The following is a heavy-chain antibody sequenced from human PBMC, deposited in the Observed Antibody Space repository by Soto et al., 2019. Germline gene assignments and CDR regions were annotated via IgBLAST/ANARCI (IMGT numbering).Heavy chain of an antibody. V-gene: IGHV4-31*03. D-gene: IGHD1-20*01. CDR1: GGSISSGGYY. CDR2: IYYSGST. J-gene: IGHJ5*02. Sequence: QVQLQESGPGLVKPSQTLSLTCTVSGGSISSGGYYWSWIRQHPGKGLEWIEYIYYSGSTYYTPSLKSRVTISVDTSKNQFSLKLSSVTAADTAVSYCARVGGINWFDPWGQGTLVTVSS. CDR3: ARVGGINWFDP.